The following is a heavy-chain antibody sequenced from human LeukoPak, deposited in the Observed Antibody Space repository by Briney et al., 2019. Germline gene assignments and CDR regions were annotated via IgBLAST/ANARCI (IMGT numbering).Heavy chain of an antibody. Sequence: GGSLRLSCAASGFTFSTYDMNWVRQAPGRGLEWVSSISSRSSSIYYADSVKGRFTISRDNAKNSLYLQMNSLRAEDTAVYWCARDYIAYDPLDYWGQGTLVTVSS. CDR2: ISSRSSSI. CDR3: ARDYIAYDPLDY. J-gene: IGHJ4*02. CDR1: GFTFSTYD. D-gene: IGHD3-3*01. V-gene: IGHV3-21*01.